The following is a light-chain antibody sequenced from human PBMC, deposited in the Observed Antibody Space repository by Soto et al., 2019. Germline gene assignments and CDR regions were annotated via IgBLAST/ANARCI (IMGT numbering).Light chain of an antibody. CDR1: SSDVGGYNY. CDR3: SSYTSSSTRKV. Sequence: QSVLTQPASVSGSPGQSITISCTGTSSDVGGYNYVSWYQQHPGKAPKLMIYDVSNRPSGVSNRFSGSKSGNTASLTISGLQAEDEADYYCSSYTSSSTRKVFGGGTKLT. J-gene: IGLJ2*01. CDR2: DVS. V-gene: IGLV2-14*01.